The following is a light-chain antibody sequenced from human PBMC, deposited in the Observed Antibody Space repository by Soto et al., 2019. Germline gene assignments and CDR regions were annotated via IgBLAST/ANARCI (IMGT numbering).Light chain of an antibody. CDR1: QSVGNN. CDR3: QQYGDWPLT. Sequence: ELVVTQSPATLSVSPGERATLSCRASQSVGNNFAWYQQKPGQAPRLLIFATSTRATGVPARFSGSGSGTEFTLTISSLQSEDVAVYYCQQYGDWPLTFGGGAKVEIE. V-gene: IGKV3-15*01. CDR2: ATS. J-gene: IGKJ4*01.